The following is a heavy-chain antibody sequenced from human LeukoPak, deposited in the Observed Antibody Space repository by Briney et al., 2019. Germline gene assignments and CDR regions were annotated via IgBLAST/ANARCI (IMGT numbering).Heavy chain of an antibody. CDR3: ARGLVGYYAMDV. D-gene: IGHD3-10*01. V-gene: IGHV3-48*03. J-gene: IGHJ6*02. CDR2: ISNSDTTI. Sequence: PGGSLRLSCAASEFTFRSYEMNWVRQAPGKGLEWISYISNSDTTIDYADSVKGRFTISRDNAKNSLYLQMNSLRVEDTAVYYCARGLVGYYAMDVWAKGPRSPSP. CDR1: EFTFRSYE.